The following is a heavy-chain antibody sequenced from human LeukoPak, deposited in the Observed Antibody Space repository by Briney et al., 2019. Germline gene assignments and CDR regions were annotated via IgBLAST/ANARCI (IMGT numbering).Heavy chain of an antibody. Sequence: GGSLRLSCAASGFTFSSYWMSWVRQAPGKGLEWVANIKQDGSEKYYVDSVKGRFTISRDNAKNSLYLQMNSLRAEDTAVYYCAKDLRGYSYGYFDYWGQGTLVTVSS. CDR1: GFTFSSYW. CDR3: AKDLRGYSYGYFDY. V-gene: IGHV3-7*03. CDR2: IKQDGSEK. D-gene: IGHD5-18*01. J-gene: IGHJ4*02.